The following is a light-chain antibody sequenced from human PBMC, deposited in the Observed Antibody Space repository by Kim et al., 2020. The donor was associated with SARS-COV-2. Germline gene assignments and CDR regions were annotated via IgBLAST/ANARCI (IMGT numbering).Light chain of an antibody. V-gene: IGLV3-1*01. CDR3: LAWDSSSGSYV. J-gene: IGLJ1*01. CDR2: QDE. Sequence: SYELTQPPSVSVSPGQAASITCSGDKLGNKYASWYQQKPGQSPVLVIYQDEKRPSGIPERFSGSNSGNSATLTISGTQAMDEADYFCLAWDSSSGSYVFGPGTKVTVL. CDR1: KLGNKY.